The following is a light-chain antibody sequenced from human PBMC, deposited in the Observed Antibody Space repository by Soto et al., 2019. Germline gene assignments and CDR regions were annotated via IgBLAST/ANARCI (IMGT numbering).Light chain of an antibody. CDR2: GNN. CDR3: QSYDSSLSGSPRV. Sequence: QSVLTQPPSVSGAPGQRVTISCTGSSSNIGAGYDVHWYQQLPGTAPKLLIYGNNNRPSGVPDRFSGSKSGTSASLAITGLQAEDEADYYCQSYDSSLSGSPRVFGGGTKLTVL. CDR1: SSNIGAGYD. J-gene: IGLJ2*01. V-gene: IGLV1-40*01.